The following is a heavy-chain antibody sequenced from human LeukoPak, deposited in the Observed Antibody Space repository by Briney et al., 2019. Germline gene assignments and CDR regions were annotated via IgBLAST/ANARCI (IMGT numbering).Heavy chain of an antibody. CDR3: ARASETAMVTL. J-gene: IGHJ4*02. V-gene: IGHV4-61*02. Sequence: SQTLSLTCTVSAVSTTSGTYYWTWIRQLAGKGLEWIGRIYSTGRVNYNPSLKSQLPMLLDTSKNHISLKLTSGTAADTAIFFCARASETAMVTLWGQGTLVTVSS. CDR2: IYSTGRV. D-gene: IGHD5-18*01. CDR1: AVSTTSGTYY.